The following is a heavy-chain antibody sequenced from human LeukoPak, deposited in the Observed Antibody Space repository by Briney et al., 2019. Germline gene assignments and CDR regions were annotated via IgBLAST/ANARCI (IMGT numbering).Heavy chain of an antibody. Sequence: GGSLRLSCAASGFTFSSCAMSWVRQAPGKGLEWVSAISTSGGRTFYADSVKGRFTISRDNSKNTLYLQMNSLKAEDTARYYCAKDPTDFDSSGQTYFDYWGQGTLVTVSS. CDR1: GFTFSSCA. J-gene: IGHJ4*02. CDR2: ISTSGGRT. CDR3: AKDPTDFDSSGQTYFDY. V-gene: IGHV3-23*01. D-gene: IGHD3-22*01.